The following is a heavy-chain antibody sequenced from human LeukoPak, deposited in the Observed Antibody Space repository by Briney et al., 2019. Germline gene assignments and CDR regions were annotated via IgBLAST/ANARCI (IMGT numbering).Heavy chain of an antibody. Sequence: GGSLRLSCAASGFTFSSYGMHWVRQAPGKGLEWVAVISYDGSNKYYADSVKGRFTISRDNSKNTLYLQMNSLRAEDTAVYYCAKDLRPGNTYYYDSSGYSLFDYWGQGTLVTVSS. J-gene: IGHJ4*02. D-gene: IGHD3-22*01. CDR1: GFTFSSYG. CDR2: ISYDGSNK. CDR3: AKDLRPGNTYYYDSSGYSLFDY. V-gene: IGHV3-30*18.